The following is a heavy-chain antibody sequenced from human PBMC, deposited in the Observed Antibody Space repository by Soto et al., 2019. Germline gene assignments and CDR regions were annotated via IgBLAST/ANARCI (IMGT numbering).Heavy chain of an antibody. CDR3: ARGLGSYYYYGMDV. Sequence: VQLVQSGAEVKKPGSSVKVSCKASGGTFSSYAISWVRQALGQGLEWMGGIIPTLDTGNYAQKFSGRVTITADESTSTASMELSSLRSDDTAVYYCARGLGSYYYYGMDVWGQGTTVSVSS. D-gene: IGHD3-10*01. CDR2: IIPTLDTG. V-gene: IGHV1-69*01. J-gene: IGHJ6*02. CDR1: GGTFSSYA.